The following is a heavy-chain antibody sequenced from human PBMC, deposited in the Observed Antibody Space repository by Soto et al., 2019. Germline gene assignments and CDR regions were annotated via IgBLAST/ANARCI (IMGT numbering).Heavy chain of an antibody. J-gene: IGHJ6*02. CDR3: ARQDGAMVRGVMPLDYYYGMDV. D-gene: IGHD3-10*01. Sequence: ASVKVSCKASGYTFTSYDINWVRQATGQGLEWMGWMNPNSGNTGYAQKFQGRVTMTRNTSISTAHMELSSLRSEDTAVYYCARQDGAMVRGVMPLDYYYGMDVWGQGTTVTVSS. V-gene: IGHV1-8*01. CDR2: MNPNSGNT. CDR1: GYTFTSYD.